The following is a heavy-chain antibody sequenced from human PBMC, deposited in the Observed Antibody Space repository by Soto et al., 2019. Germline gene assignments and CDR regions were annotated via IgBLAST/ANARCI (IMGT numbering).Heavy chain of an antibody. CDR3: ARLPSGSYFRIAFDI. V-gene: IGHV5-10-1*01. J-gene: IGHJ3*02. D-gene: IGHD1-26*01. CDR2: IDPSDSYT. CDR1: GYSFSNYW. Sequence: GESLKISCKGSGYSFSNYWISWVRQMPGKGLEWMGMIDPSDSYTNYSPSFQGHVTISADKSITTAYLQWSSLKASDTAIYYCARLPSGSYFRIAFDIWGQGTMVTVS.